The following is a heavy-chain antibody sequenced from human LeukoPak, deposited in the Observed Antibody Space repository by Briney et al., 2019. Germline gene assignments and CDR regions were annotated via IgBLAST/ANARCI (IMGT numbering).Heavy chain of an antibody. CDR1: GGSVSSYF. J-gene: IGHJ4*02. CDR3: ARGPRSGHHDY. CDR2: TYISSTS. Sequence: PSDTLSLTCSVAGGSVSSYFWSWIRQPPGKGLEWIGRTYISSTSNYNPSLKSRVTMSVDTSKNQFSLKLSSVTAADTAVYYCARGPRSGHHDYWGQGVLVTVSS. D-gene: IGHD6-19*01. V-gene: IGHV4-4*07.